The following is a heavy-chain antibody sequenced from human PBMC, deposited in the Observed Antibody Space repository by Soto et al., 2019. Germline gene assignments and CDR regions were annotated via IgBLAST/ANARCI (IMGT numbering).Heavy chain of an antibody. CDR1: GFTFSNYA. V-gene: IGHV3-23*01. CDR2: IGGRGVST. Sequence: GGSLRLSCAASGFTFSNYAVSWVRQAPGKGLEWVSAIGGRGVSTMYADSVKGRFTISRDNSKNILYLQMNSLRVEDTAVYYCAKRGDDFRSGYYYYFDYWGLGALVTVSS. D-gene: IGHD3-3*01. J-gene: IGHJ4*02. CDR3: AKRGDDFRSGYYYYFDY.